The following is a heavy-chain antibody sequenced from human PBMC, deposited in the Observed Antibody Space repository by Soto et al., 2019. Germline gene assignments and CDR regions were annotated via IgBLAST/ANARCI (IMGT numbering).Heavy chain of an antibody. CDR3: AHLPMIRGVTYQYFFDS. CDR2: IYWDDNK. D-gene: IGHD3-10*01. Sequence: QITLKESGPTLVKPTQTLTLTCTFSGFSLSTSKVGVGWIRQPPGKALEWLTLIYWDDNKHYSPSLKSRLTIAKDTSKNQVVLTMTNMDPVDTATYYCAHLPMIRGVTYQYFFDSWGQGSLVTVSS. V-gene: IGHV2-5*02. CDR1: GFSLSTSKVG. J-gene: IGHJ4*02.